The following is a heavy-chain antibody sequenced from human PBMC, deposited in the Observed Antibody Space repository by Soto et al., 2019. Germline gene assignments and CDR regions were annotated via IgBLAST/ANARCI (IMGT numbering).Heavy chain of an antibody. J-gene: IGHJ3*02. CDR1: GFTFSSYA. CDR3: ARDRGTMIVVVLPHDAFDI. CDR2: ISYDGSNK. Sequence: QVQLVESGGGVVQPGRSLRLSCAASGFTFSSYAMHWVRQAPGKGLEWVAVISYDGSNKYYADSVKGRFTISRDNSKNTLYLQMNSLRAEDTAVYYCARDRGTMIVVVLPHDAFDIWGQGTMVTVSS. D-gene: IGHD3-22*01. V-gene: IGHV3-30-3*01.